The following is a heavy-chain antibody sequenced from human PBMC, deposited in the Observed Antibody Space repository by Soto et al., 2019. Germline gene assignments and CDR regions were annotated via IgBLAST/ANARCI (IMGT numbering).Heavy chain of an antibody. CDR1: GGSFSDYY. Sequence: KTSETLSLTCAVYGGSFSDYYWGWIRQPPGKGLECIGEITHSGSTNYNPSLKSRVTLSVDTSKNQFSLNLTSVTAADTAVYYCARGLRASFGVRLSYYYYGMDVWGQGTTVTVSS. V-gene: IGHV4-34*01. D-gene: IGHD3-10*01. CDR2: ITHSGST. J-gene: IGHJ6*02. CDR3: ARGLRASFGVRLSYYYYGMDV.